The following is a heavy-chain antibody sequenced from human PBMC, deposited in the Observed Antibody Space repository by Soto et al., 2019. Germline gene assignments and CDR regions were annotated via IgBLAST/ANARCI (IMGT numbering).Heavy chain of an antibody. D-gene: IGHD3-22*01. J-gene: IGHJ4*02. V-gene: IGHV3-7*01. Sequence: QSGGSLRLSCAASGFTFSNNYMSWVRQAPGKGLEWVANIKQDGSEKYYVDSVKGRFTISRDNAKNSLYLQMNSLRAEDTAVYYCATTADSSGHYKRGFDYWGQGTLVTVSS. CDR1: GFTFSNNY. CDR2: IKQDGSEK. CDR3: ATTADSSGHYKRGFDY.